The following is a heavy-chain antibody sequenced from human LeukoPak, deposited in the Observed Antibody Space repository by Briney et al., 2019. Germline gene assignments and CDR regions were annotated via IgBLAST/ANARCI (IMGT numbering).Heavy chain of an antibody. Sequence: VKVSCKASGYTFTGYYMHWVRQAPGQGLEWMGWINPNSGGTNYAQKFQGWVTMTRDTSISTAYMELSRLRSDDTAVYYCAREQSSGVTRPHFDYWGEGTLVTVSS. CDR2: INPNSGGT. CDR1: GYTFTGYY. CDR3: AREQSSGVTRPHFDY. V-gene: IGHV1-2*04. J-gene: IGHJ4*02. D-gene: IGHD3-10*01.